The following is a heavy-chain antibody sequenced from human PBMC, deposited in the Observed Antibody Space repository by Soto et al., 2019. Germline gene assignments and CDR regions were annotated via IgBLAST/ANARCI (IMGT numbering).Heavy chain of an antibody. D-gene: IGHD3-3*01. CDR2: ISAYNGNT. Sequence: ASVKVSCKAPGYTFTSYGISWVRQAPGQGLEWMGWISAYNGNTNYAQKLQGRVTMTTDTSTSTAYMELRSLRSDDTAVYYCARLTTIFGVSSLYDSSDTHKDYWGQGTLVTVSS. CDR1: GYTFTSYG. CDR3: ARLTTIFGVSSLYDSSDTHKDY. V-gene: IGHV1-18*01. J-gene: IGHJ4*02.